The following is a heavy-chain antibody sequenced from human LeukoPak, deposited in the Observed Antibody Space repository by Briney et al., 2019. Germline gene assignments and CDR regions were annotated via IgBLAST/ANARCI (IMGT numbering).Heavy chain of an antibody. CDR2: ISSGGSPL. Sequence: PGGSLRLSCATSGFTFSNYEMNWVRQAPGRGLEWVSYISSGGSPLFYADSVRGRFTISRDNANNSLYLQMNSLRAEDTAVYYCARDSYCSGGNCIKRADRGCDYWGQGTLVTVSS. D-gene: IGHD2-15*01. CDR3: ARDSYCSGGNCIKRADRGCDY. V-gene: IGHV3-48*03. CDR1: GFTFSNYE. J-gene: IGHJ4*02.